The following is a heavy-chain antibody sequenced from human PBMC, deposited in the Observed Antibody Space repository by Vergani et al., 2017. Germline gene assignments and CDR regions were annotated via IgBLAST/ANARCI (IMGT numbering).Heavy chain of an antibody. CDR3: ARDRGDWRYSRYFYNYYMDV. CDR2: IKSKTDGGTT. V-gene: IGHV3-15*01. CDR1: GFTFSNAW. D-gene: IGHD2-8*02. Sequence: EVQLVESGGGLVKPGGSLRLSCAASGFTFSNAWMSWVRQAPGKGLEWVGRIKSKTDGGTTDYAAPVKGRFTISRDNSKSTLFLQMNSLRVEDMAVYYCARDRGDWRYSRYFYNYYMDVWGKGTTVTVSS. J-gene: IGHJ6*03.